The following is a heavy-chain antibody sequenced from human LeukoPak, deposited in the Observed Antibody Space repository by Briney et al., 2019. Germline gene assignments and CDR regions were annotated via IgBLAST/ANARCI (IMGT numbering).Heavy chain of an antibody. D-gene: IGHD3-10*01. CDR2: ISWNSGSI. Sequence: PGGSLRLSCAASGFTFDDYAMHWVRQAPGKGLEWVSGISWNSGSIGYADSVKGRFTISRDNAKNSLYLQMNSLRAEDTALYYCAKVAGYYGSGKDYFDYWGQGTLVTVSS. CDR1: GFTFDDYA. CDR3: AKVAGYYGSGKDYFDY. J-gene: IGHJ4*02. V-gene: IGHV3-9*01.